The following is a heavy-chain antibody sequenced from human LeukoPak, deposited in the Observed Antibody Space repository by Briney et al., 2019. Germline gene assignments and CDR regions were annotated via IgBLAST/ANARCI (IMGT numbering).Heavy chain of an antibody. CDR1: GGSISSYY. CDR3: ARDRGYYYYGMDV. CDR2: TYYSGST. Sequence: SETLSLTCTVSGGSISSYYWSWIRQPPGKGLEWIGYTYYSGSTNYNPSLKSRVTISVDTSKNQFSLKLSSVTAADTAVYYCARDRGYYYYGMDVWGQGTTVTVSS. V-gene: IGHV4-59*01. J-gene: IGHJ6*02.